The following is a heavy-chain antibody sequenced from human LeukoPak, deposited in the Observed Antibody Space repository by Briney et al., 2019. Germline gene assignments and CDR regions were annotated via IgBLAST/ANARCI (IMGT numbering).Heavy chain of an antibody. CDR1: GYTFIDKY. V-gene: IGHV1-2*02. D-gene: IGHD2-15*01. J-gene: IGHJ4*02. CDR2: INPNSGGT. Sequence: ASVKVSCKASGYTFIDKYIHWLRQAPGQGLEWMGWINPNSGGTNYAQKFQGRVTMTRDTSISTAYMELSRLRSGDTAVYYCARDFGDIVGTYYFDYWGQGTLVTVSS. CDR3: ARDFGDIVGTYYFDY.